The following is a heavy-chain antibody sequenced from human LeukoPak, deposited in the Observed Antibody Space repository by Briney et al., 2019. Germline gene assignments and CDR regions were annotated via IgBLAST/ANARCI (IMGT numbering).Heavy chain of an antibody. CDR3: ARGYSSGWYSASGY. V-gene: IGHV1-2*02. J-gene: IGHJ4*02. CDR2: INPNSGGT. CDR1: GYTFTSYD. Sequence: ASVKVSCKASGYTFTSYDINWVRQAPGQGLEWMGWINPNSGGTNYAQKFQGRVTMTRDTSISTAYMELSRLRSDDTAVYYCARGYSSGWYSASGYWGQGTLVTVSS. D-gene: IGHD6-19*01.